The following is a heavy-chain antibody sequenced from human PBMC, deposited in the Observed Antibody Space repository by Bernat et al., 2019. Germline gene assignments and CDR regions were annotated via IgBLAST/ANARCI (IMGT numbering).Heavy chain of an antibody. D-gene: IGHD2-2*01. J-gene: IGHJ6*03. V-gene: IGHV1-69*01. CDR3: ARGVVVPAASNYYYYYMDV. CDR1: GGTFSSYA. Sequence: QVQLVQSGAEVKKPGSSVNVSCKASGGTFSSYAISWVRQAPGQGLEWMGGIIPIFGTANYAQKFQGRVTITADESTSTAYMELSSLRSEDTAVYYCARGVVVPAASNYYYYYMDVWGKGTTVTVSS. CDR2: IIPIFGTA.